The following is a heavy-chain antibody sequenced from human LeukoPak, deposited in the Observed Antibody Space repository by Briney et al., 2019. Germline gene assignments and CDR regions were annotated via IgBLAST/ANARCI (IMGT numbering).Heavy chain of an antibody. CDR1: GGSISSSSSY. Sequence: KPSETLSLTCTVSGGSISSSSSYWGWIRQPPGKELEWIGTIFYTGSTQYNPSLKSRVTISLDTSKNQFSLTLSSVTAADTAVYYCAGAYGYDEGYYYYGMDVWGQGTTVTVSS. J-gene: IGHJ6*02. V-gene: IGHV4-39*01. CDR3: AGAYGYDEGYYYYGMDV. CDR2: IFYTGST. D-gene: IGHD5-18*01.